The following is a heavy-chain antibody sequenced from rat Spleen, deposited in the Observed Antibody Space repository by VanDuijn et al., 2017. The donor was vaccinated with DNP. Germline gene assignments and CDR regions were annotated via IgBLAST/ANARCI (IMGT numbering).Heavy chain of an antibody. CDR1: RFTFNNFW. J-gene: IGHJ3*01. V-gene: IGHV5-31*01. D-gene: IGHD1-1*01. CDR3: AIYFYSGDDWFAY. Sequence: EVRLVESGGDLVQPGRSLKLSCVASRFTFNNFWMTWFRQVPGKGLDWVASITSSGDNTLYPDSVKGRFTISRDIAKNTLYLQMNSLRSEDTATYFCAIYFYSGDDWFAYWGQGTLVTVSS. CDR2: ITSSGDNT.